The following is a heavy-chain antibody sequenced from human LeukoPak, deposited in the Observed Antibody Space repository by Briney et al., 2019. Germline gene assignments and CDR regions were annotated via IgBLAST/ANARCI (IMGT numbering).Heavy chain of an antibody. CDR3: AGVPSYSGSYYTFDY. CDR1: GYSFTGYY. J-gene: IGHJ4*02. CDR2: INPNRGGR. Sequence: GASVTVSCKASGYSFTGYYMHWVRQAPGQGLEWMGWINPNRGGRNYAQKCQGRVTMTRETSSSNAYRGLSRLRSGDTAVYYCAGVPSYSGSYYTFDYWGQGTLVTVSS. V-gene: IGHV1-2*02. D-gene: IGHD1-26*01.